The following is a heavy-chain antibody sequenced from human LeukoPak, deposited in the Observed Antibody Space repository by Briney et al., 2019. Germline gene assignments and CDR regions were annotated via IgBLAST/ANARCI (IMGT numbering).Heavy chain of an antibody. CDR3: ARASATYYYDSSGYDFDY. J-gene: IGHJ4*02. CDR2: IYYSGST. CDR1: GGSISSYY. V-gene: IGHV4-59*08. D-gene: IGHD3-22*01. Sequence: SETLSLTCIVSGGSISSYYWSWIRQPPGKGQEWIGYIYYSGSTNYNPSLKSRVTISVDTSKNQFSLKLSSVTAADTAVYYCARASATYYYDSSGYDFDYWGQGTLVTVSS.